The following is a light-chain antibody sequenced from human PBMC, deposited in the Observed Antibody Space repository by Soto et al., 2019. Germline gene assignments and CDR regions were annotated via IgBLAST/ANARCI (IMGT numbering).Light chain of an antibody. Sequence: DIQMTQSPSSLSASIGDRVTITCQASQDISNYLNWYQQKPGKAPKLLIYDTSNSETGVPSRFSGGGSGTSYVITISGLQPEDIATYYCQQYANLPWTFGRGTKVEVK. CDR3: QQYANLPWT. V-gene: IGKV1-33*01. J-gene: IGKJ1*01. CDR1: QDISNY. CDR2: DTS.